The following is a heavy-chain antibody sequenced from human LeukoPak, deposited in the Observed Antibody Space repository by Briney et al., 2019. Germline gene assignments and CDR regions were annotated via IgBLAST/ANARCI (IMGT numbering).Heavy chain of an antibody. J-gene: IGHJ4*02. V-gene: IGHV1-69*05. D-gene: IGHD5-12*01. CDR2: IIPILDTA. CDR3: ARSDIVATITTALDY. CDR1: GGTFSSYA. Sequence: GSSVKVSCKASGGTFSSYAISWVRQAPGQGLEWMGGIIPILDTANYAQKFQGRVTITTDESTSTAYMELSSLRSEDTAVYYCARSDIVATITTALDYWGQGTLVTVSS.